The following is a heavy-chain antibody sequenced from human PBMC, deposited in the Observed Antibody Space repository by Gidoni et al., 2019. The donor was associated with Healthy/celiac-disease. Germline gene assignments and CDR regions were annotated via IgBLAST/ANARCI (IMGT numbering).Heavy chain of an antibody. D-gene: IGHD1-1*01. V-gene: IGHV4-4*07. J-gene: IGHJ6*02. CDR3: AREGNDPTVYYYYGMDV. Sequence: QVQLQESGPGLVKPSETLSLTCTVSGGPISSYYWSWIRQPAGKGLEWIGRIYTSGSTNYNPSLKSRVTMSVDTSKNQFSLKLSSVTAADTAVYYCAREGNDPTVYYYYGMDVWGQGTTVTVSS. CDR1: GGPISSYY. CDR2: IYTSGST.